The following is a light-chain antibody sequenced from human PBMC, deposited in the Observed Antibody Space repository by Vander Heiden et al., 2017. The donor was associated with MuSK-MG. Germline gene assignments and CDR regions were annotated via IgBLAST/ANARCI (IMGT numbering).Light chain of an antibody. J-gene: IGKJ2*01. CDR1: QSVSSK. Sequence: EIVFTQSPATLSVSPGDRATLSCRASQSVSSKLAWYQHKPGQAPRLVIYGASNRATGVPARFSGSGSGTEFTLTISSLQSEDFAVYYCQQENNCLYTFGQGTKVEIK. CDR2: GAS. CDR3: QQENNCLYT. V-gene: IGKV3-15*01.